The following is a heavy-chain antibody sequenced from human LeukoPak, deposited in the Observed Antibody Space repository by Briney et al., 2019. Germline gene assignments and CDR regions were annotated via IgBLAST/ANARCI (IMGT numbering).Heavy chain of an antibody. V-gene: IGHV4-30-4*01. CDR1: GGSISSGDYY. CDR2: IYYSRTT. CDR3: ARNVAMNWFDP. D-gene: IGHD2-21*01. Sequence: SETLSLTCTVSGGSISSGDYYWSWIRQPPGKGLEWIGYIYYSRTTYYNPSLKSRVTISVDTSKSQFSLKLSSVTAADTAVYYCARNVAMNWFDPWGQGTLVTVSS. J-gene: IGHJ5*02.